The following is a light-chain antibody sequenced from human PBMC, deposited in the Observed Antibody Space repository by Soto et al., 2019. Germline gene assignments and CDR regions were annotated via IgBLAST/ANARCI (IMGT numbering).Light chain of an antibody. CDR2: AAS. Sequence: IQMTQSPSSLSASVGDRVTITCRASQGIRNDLGWFQQKPGKAPKLLIYAASSLQSGVPSRFSGSGSGTEFTLTISSLQPEDFATYYCLQDYNYPPWTFGQGTKVDIK. J-gene: IGKJ1*01. CDR3: LQDYNYPPWT. V-gene: IGKV1-6*01. CDR1: QGIRND.